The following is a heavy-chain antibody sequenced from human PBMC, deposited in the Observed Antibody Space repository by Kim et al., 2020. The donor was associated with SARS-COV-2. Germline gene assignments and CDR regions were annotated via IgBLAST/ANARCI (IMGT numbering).Heavy chain of an antibody. CDR3: ARGWSDIVVVPAALWY. CDR2: ISYDGSNK. J-gene: IGHJ4*01. D-gene: IGHD2-2*01. Sequence: GGSLRLSCAASGFTFSSYAMHWVRQAPGKGLEWVAVISYDGSNKYYADSVKGRFTISRDNSKNTLYLQMNSLRAEDTAVYYCARGWSDIVVVPAALWYWG. V-gene: IGHV3-30-3*01. CDR1: GFTFSSYA.